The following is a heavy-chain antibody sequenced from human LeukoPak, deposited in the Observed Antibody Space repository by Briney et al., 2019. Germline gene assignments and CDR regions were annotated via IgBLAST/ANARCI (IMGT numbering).Heavy chain of an antibody. D-gene: IGHD2-2*01. V-gene: IGHV3-48*04. CDR1: GFSFSDYS. CDR3: ANHLACGSTSCPPFDD. CDR2: IGSTGINI. Sequence: GGSLRLSCAASGFSFSDYSINWVRQAPGKGLEWVSYIGSTGINIYYADSVKGRFTTSRDNANNSVYLQMSSSRAEDTAVYYCANHLACGSTSCPPFDDWGQGTLVTVSS. J-gene: IGHJ4*02.